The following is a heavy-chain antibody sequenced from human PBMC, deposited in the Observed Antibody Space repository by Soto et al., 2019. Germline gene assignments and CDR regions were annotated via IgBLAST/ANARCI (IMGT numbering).Heavy chain of an antibody. J-gene: IGHJ6*02. CDR2: IIPIFGTA. CDR1: GGTFSSYA. V-gene: IGHV1-69*01. Sequence: VKVSCKASGGTFSSYAISWVRQAPGQGLEWMGGIIPIFGTANYAQKFQGRVTITADESTSTAYMELSSLRSEDTAVYYCARGGYCGGDCYSFYYYYGMDVWGQGTTVTVSS. CDR3: ARGGYCGGDCYSFYYYYGMDV. D-gene: IGHD2-21*02.